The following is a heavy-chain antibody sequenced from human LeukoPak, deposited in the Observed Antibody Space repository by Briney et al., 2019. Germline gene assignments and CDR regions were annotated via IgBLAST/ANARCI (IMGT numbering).Heavy chain of an antibody. CDR3: RYFDWLPQYYYYGMDV. Sequence: GGSLRLSCAASGFTFSSYWMSWVRQAPGKGLEWVANIKQDGSEKYYVDSVKGRFTISRDNAKNSLYLQMNSLRAEDTAVYYCRYFDWLPQYYYYGMDVWGQGTTVTVSS. CDR1: GFTFSSYW. V-gene: IGHV3-7*01. CDR2: IKQDGSEK. D-gene: IGHD3-9*01. J-gene: IGHJ6*02.